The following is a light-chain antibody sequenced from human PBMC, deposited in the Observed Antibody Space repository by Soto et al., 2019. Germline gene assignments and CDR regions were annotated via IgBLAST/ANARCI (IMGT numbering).Light chain of an antibody. J-gene: IGKJ2*01. Sequence: DVVLTQSPLSLPVTLGQPASISCRSSQSLVSTDGYTFLNWFQQRACQSPRRLIYQASNRDSGCPDRFSGCGSGTIFTLKIRRVEAEDVGLYDCIQTTQWPHTFGHGTKLEIE. V-gene: IGKV2-30*01. CDR3: IQTTQWPHT. CDR1: QSLVSTDGYTF. CDR2: QAS.